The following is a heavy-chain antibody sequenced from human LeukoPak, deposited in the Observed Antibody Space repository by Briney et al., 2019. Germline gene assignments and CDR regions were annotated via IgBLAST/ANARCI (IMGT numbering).Heavy chain of an antibody. CDR3: PGRRYGGNYFDY. D-gene: IGHD4-23*01. J-gene: IGHJ4*01. Sequence: PGGSLRLSCAASEFTVSNNYMSWVRQAPGKGLELVSIIYSGGNSYYADSVKGRFTIYRDNSNKTLYLQVNRLRAKETDVRYFPGRRYGGNYFDYWGHGTLVTVSS. V-gene: IGHV3-66*01. CDR1: EFTVSNNY. CDR2: IYSGGNS.